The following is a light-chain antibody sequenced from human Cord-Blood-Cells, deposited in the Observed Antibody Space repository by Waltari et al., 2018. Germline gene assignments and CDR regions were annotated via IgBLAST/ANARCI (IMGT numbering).Light chain of an antibody. Sequence: QAVLTQPSSLSASPGASASLTCTLRSGINVGTYRIYWYQQKPGSPPQYLLRYKSDSDKQQGSGVRGRFSGSKDASANAGILLISGLQSEDEADYYCMIWHSSAWVFGGGTKLTVL. CDR2: YKSDSDK. CDR3: MIWHSSAWV. J-gene: IGLJ3*02. V-gene: IGLV5-45*02. CDR1: SGINVGTYR.